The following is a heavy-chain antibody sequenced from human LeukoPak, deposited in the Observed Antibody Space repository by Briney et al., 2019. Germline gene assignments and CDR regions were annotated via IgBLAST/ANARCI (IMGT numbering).Heavy chain of an antibody. CDR1: GFTFSSYS. J-gene: IGHJ4*02. CDR2: ISSSSSTI. Sequence: PGGSLRLSCAASGFTFSSYSMNWVRQAPGKGLEWVSYISSSSSTIYYADSVKGRFTISRDNAKNSLYLQMNSLRAEDTAVYYCARESIFWSTPPPPFDYWGQGTLVTVSS. CDR3: ARESIFWSTPPPPFDY. V-gene: IGHV3-48*04. D-gene: IGHD3-9*01.